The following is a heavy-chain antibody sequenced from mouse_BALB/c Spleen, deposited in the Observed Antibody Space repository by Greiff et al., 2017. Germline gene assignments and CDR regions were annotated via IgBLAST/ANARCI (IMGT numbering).Heavy chain of an antibody. Sequence: VQLQQSGAELVRPGTSVKISCKPSGYTFTNYWLGWVKQRPGHGLEWIGDIYPGGGYTNYNEKFKGKATLTADTSSSTAYMQLSSLTSEDSAVYFCARYGNYDAMDYWGQGTSVTVSS. J-gene: IGHJ4*01. V-gene: IGHV1-63*02. D-gene: IGHD2-10*02. CDR1: GYTFTNYW. CDR3: ARYGNYDAMDY. CDR2: IYPGGGYT.